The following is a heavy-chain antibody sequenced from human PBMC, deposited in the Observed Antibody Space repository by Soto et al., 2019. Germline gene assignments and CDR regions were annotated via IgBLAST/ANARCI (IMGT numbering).Heavy chain of an antibody. J-gene: IGHJ6*02. D-gene: IGHD5-12*01. CDR2: IYYSGST. V-gene: IGHV4-30-4*01. CDR1: GGSISSGDYY. CDR3: ARDRAVATVWGTDYYYYYGMDV. Sequence: QVQLQESGPGLVKPSQTLSLTCTVSGGSISSGDYYWSWIRQPPGKGLEWIGYIYYSGSTYYNPSLKSRVTMSVDTSKNQFSLKLSSVTAADTAVYYCARDRAVATVWGTDYYYYYGMDVWGQGTTVTVSS.